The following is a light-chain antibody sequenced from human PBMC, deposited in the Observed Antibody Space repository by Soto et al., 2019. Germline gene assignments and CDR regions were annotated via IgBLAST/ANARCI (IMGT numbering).Light chain of an antibody. J-gene: IGKJ1*01. V-gene: IGKV1-5*01. CDR2: DAS. CDR1: RSIYNY. Sequence: IQMTQSPSSLSASVGDRVTITCRASRSIYNYLHWYQQKPGKAPKLLIYDASALPRGVPSRFSGSGSGTKFTLTIASLQPDDFATYYCQQYETFSGTFGPGTKVEI. CDR3: QQYETFSGT.